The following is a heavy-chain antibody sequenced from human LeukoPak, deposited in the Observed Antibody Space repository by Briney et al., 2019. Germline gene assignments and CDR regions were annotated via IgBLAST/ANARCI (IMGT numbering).Heavy chain of an antibody. J-gene: IGHJ4*02. D-gene: IGHD3-22*01. CDR2: IIPILGIA. Sequence: SVKVSCKASGGTFSSYTISWVRQAPGQGLEWMGRIIPILGIANYAQKFQGRVTITADKSTSTAYMERSSLRPEDTAVYYCAREPGGSGYYDYWGQGTLVTVSS. V-gene: IGHV1-69*04. CDR1: GGTFSSYT. CDR3: AREPGGSGYYDY.